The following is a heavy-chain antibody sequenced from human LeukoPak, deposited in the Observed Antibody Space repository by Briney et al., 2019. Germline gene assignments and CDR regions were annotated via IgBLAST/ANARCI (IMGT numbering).Heavy chain of an antibody. CDR2: IYYTGNT. CDR1: GGSISSSTYY. Sequence: SETLSLTCTVSGGSISSSTYYWGWIRQPPGKGLEWIGSIYYTGNTHYNSSLKSRVTISVDTSKNQFSLKLSSVTAADTAVFYCARGLLWFGEPSLNWFDPWGPGTLVTVSS. D-gene: IGHD3-10*01. V-gene: IGHV4-39*02. J-gene: IGHJ5*02. CDR3: ARGLLWFGEPSLNWFDP.